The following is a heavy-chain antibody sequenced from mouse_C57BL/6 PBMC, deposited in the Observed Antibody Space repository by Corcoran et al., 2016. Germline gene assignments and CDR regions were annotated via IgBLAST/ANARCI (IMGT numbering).Heavy chain of an antibody. CDR2: IYWDDDK. Sequence: QVTLKESGPGILQSSQTLSLTCSFSGFSLSTSGMGVSWIRQPSGKGLEWLAHIYWDDDKRYNPSLKSRLTISKDTSRNQVFLKITSVDTADTATYYCARAPYGSSYPYYFDYWGQGTTLTVSS. D-gene: IGHD1-1*01. V-gene: IGHV8-12*01. CDR3: ARAPYGSSYPYYFDY. J-gene: IGHJ2*01. CDR1: GFSLSTSGMG.